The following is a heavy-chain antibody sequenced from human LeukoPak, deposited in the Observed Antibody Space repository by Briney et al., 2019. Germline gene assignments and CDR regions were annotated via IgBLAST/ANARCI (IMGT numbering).Heavy chain of an antibody. CDR2: IYTSGST. J-gene: IGHJ6*02. V-gene: IGHV4-61*02. CDR1: GGSISSGSYY. CDR3: ARGSWSARPSYYYYYGMDV. D-gene: IGHD6-6*01. Sequence: SQTLSLTCTVSGGSISSGSYYWSWIRQPAGKGLEWIGRIYTSGSTNYNPSLKSRVTISVDTSKNQFSLKLSPVTAADTAVYYCARGSWSARPSYYYYYGMDVWGQGTTVTVS.